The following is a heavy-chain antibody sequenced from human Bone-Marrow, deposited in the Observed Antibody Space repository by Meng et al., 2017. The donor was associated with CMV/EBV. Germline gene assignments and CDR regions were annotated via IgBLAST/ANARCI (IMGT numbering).Heavy chain of an antibody. CDR1: GFTFSSYW. Sequence: GESLKISCAASGFTFSSYWMHWVRQAPGKGLVWVSRINSDGSSTSYADSVKGRFTISRDNAKTTLYLQMNSLRAEDTAVYYCAREPRYGEFFDYWGQGTLVTVSS. J-gene: IGHJ4*02. CDR3: AREPRYGEFFDY. D-gene: IGHD4-17*01. CDR2: INSDGSST. V-gene: IGHV3-74*01.